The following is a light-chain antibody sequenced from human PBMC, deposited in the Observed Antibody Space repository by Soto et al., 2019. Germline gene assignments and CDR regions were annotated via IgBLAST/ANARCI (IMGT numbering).Light chain of an antibody. CDR2: KAS. J-gene: IGKJ1*01. V-gene: IGKV1-5*03. Sequence: DIQMTQSPSTLSASVGDRVTITCRASQSCGTSLAWYQQRPGKAPNLLIYKASNLESGVPSRFSGSGSGTEFTLTISSLQPDDFANYYCQQYNTYWTFGQGTKVEIK. CDR3: QQYNTYWT. CDR1: QSCGTS.